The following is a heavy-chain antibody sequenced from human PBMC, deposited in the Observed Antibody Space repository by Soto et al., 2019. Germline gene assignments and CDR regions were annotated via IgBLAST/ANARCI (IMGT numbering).Heavy chain of an antibody. V-gene: IGHV3-74*01. CDR1: GFTFSSHW. CDR3: ARDRADPIGDYHPLFDS. D-gene: IGHD2-21*01. J-gene: IGHJ4*02. Sequence: GGSLRLSCTASGFTFSSHWIHWVRQAPGKGLVWVSRIESDGSSTNYADSVKGRFTVSRDNAKNTLYLQMNSLRAEDTAVYYCARDRADPIGDYHPLFDSWGQGTLVTVSS. CDR2: IESDGSST.